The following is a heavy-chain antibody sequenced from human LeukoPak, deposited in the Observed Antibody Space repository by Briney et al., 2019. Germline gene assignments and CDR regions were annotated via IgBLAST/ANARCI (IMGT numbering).Heavy chain of an antibody. D-gene: IGHD3-22*01. Sequence: ASVKVSCKASGYTFTGYYMHWVRQAPGQGLEWMGWINPNSGGTNYAQKFQGRVTMTRDTSISTAYMELSRLRSDDTAVYYCARDLIPAYYYDSSGYYFSNWFDPWGQGTLVTVSS. V-gene: IGHV1-2*02. CDR1: GYTFTGYY. CDR3: ARDLIPAYYYDSSGYYFSNWFDP. J-gene: IGHJ5*02. CDR2: INPNSGGT.